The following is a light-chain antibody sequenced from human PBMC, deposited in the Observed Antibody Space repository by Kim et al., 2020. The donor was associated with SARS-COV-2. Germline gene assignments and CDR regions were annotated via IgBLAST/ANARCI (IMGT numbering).Light chain of an antibody. CDR3: QQYKTYPFT. Sequence: SVGDSVSITCRASQGVDYSLAWFQQKPGKAPKSLIYAASFLQDGVPSKFSGSGSGTDFTLTISSLLPEDSATYYCQQYKTYPFTFGGGTRADIK. CDR2: AAS. J-gene: IGKJ4*01. CDR1: QGVDYS. V-gene: IGKV1-16*02.